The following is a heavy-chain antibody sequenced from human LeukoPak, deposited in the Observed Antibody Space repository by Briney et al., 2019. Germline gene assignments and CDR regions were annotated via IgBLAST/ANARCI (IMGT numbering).Heavy chain of an antibody. J-gene: IGHJ1*01. CDR1: GFTFSSYG. CDR2: IWYDGSNK. CDR3: AREKYVTGEFFQH. V-gene: IGHV3-33*01. Sequence: GGSLRLSCAASGFTFSSYGMHWVRQAPGKGLEWVAVIWYDGSNKYYADSVKGRFTISRDNARNSLYLQMNSLRDEDTAVYSCAREKYVTGEFFQHWGQGTLVTVSS. D-gene: IGHD3-16*01.